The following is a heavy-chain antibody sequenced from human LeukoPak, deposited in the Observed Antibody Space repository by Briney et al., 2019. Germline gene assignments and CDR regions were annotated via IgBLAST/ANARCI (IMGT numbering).Heavy chain of an antibody. D-gene: IGHD6-19*01. J-gene: IGHJ3*02. V-gene: IGHV3-9*01. Sequence: GGSLRLSCAASGFTFDDYAMHWVRQAPGKGLEWVSGISWNSGSIGYADSVKGRFTISRDNAKNSLYLQMNSLRAEDTALYYCAKVYQQWLARGAFDIWGQGTMVTVSS. CDR3: AKVYQQWLARGAFDI. CDR2: ISWNSGSI. CDR1: GFTFDDYA.